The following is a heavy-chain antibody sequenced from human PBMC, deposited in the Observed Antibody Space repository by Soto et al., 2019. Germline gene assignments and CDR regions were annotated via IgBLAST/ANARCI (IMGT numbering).Heavy chain of an antibody. CDR1: ADSITIGCYY. J-gene: IGHJ3*02. CDR3: ARDPTDCAKCPDAFDI. D-gene: IGHD2-21*01. V-gene: IGHV4-31*03. CDR2: IYYSGST. Sequence: PPESLSLTCPLSADSITIGCYYCSWTRQHPGKGLEWIGYIYYSGSTYYNPPLKSRVTMSVDKYKTKFSLKQSSVTAADTTVYYCARDPTDCAKCPDAFDIWGQGTMVTVSS.